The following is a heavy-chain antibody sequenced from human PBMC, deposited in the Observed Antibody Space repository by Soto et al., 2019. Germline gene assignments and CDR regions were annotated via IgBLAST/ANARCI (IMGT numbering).Heavy chain of an antibody. D-gene: IGHD5-18*01. Sequence: GGSLRLSCAASGFTFSSYSMNWVRQAPGKGLEWVSSISSSSSYIYYAASVKGRFTISRDNAKNSLYLQMNSLRAEDTAVYYCARGHTAMVDYWGQGTLVTVSS. J-gene: IGHJ4*02. CDR2: ISSSSSYI. CDR1: GFTFSSYS. V-gene: IGHV3-21*01. CDR3: ARGHTAMVDY.